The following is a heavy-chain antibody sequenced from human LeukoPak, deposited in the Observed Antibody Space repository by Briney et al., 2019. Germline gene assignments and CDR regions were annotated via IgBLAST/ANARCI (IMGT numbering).Heavy chain of an antibody. V-gene: IGHV4-39*01. CDR3: TCGYYSRGDY. J-gene: IGHJ4*02. CDR1: GGSISSATYY. Sequence: SETLSLTCNVSGGSISSATYYWGWIRQPPGMGLEWIGSVYYSGSTYYNPSLKSRVTISLDASENQFSVKLNSVTAADTAIYYCTCGYYSRGDYWGQGTLVTVSS. D-gene: IGHD3-22*01. CDR2: VYYSGST.